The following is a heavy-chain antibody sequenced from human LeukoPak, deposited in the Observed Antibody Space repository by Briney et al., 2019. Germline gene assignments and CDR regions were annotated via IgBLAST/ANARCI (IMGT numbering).Heavy chain of an antibody. Sequence: SGGSLRLSCAASGFTFSSYSMNWVRQAPGKGLEWFSSISSSSSYIYYADSVKGRFTISRDNAKNSLYLQMNSLRAEDTAVYYCAISRFGESKTFDYWGQGTLVTVSS. D-gene: IGHD3-10*01. CDR3: AISRFGESKTFDY. CDR2: ISSSSSYI. V-gene: IGHV3-21*01. J-gene: IGHJ4*02. CDR1: GFTFSSYS.